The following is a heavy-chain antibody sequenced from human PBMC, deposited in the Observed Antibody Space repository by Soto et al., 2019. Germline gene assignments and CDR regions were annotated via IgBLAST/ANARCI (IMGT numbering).Heavy chain of an antibody. CDR1: GYSLSDLS. Sequence: QVQLVQSGTEVKKPGASVKVSCKVCGYSLSDLSMHWVRQAPGKGLEWMGGFDPEDEETMYAQRFQGRVTMTEDTSTDTAYMELRSLRSEDTAVYYCVTVTLDGDPTNFEYWGQGTLVAVSS. CDR3: VTVTLDGDPTNFEY. V-gene: IGHV1-24*01. CDR2: FDPEDEET. D-gene: IGHD4-17*01. J-gene: IGHJ4*02.